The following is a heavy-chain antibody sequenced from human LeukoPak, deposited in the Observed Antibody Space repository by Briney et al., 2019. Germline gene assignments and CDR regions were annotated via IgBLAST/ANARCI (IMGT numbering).Heavy chain of an antibody. D-gene: IGHD1-26*01. Sequence: SETLSLTCTVSGGSISSYYWCWIRQPAGKGLEWIGRIYTSGSTNYNPSLKSRVTMSVDTSKNQFSLRLSSVTAADTAVYYCARSPTPGGSYLLGSYYYMDVWGKGITVTVSS. V-gene: IGHV4-4*07. CDR2: IYTSGST. CDR1: GGSISSYY. CDR3: ARSPTPGGSYLLGSYYYMDV. J-gene: IGHJ6*03.